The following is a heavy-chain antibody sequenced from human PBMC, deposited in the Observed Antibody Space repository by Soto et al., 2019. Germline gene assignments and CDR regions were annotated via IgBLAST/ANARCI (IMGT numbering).Heavy chain of an antibody. J-gene: IGHJ6*02. Sequence: GESLKISCKGSGYSFTSYWIGWVRQMPGKGLEWMGIIYPGDSDTRYSPSFQGQVTISADKSISTAYLQWSSLKASDTAMYYCARAYYYDSSGYPTYYYYGMDVRGQGTTVTVPS. CDR2: IYPGDSDT. CDR3: ARAYYYDSSGYPTYYYYGMDV. V-gene: IGHV5-51*01. CDR1: GYSFTSYW. D-gene: IGHD3-22*01.